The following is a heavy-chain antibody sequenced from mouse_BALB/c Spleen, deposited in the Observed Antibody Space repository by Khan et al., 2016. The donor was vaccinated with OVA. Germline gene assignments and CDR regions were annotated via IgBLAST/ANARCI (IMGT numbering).Heavy chain of an antibody. V-gene: IGHV3-2*02. CDR2: ISYNGNT. J-gene: IGHJ2*01. CDR3: ARVYGGELDD. D-gene: IGHD1-1*02. CDR1: GYSIKNAYA. Sequence: VQLVQSGPDLVKPSQSLSLTCTVTGYSIKNAYAWNWIQKFPGNQLEWMSYISYNGNTKYNPYLKSQISITRDTSKNQFYLQLKSVKTEDTAREYCARVYGGELDDWGQGTTLTVSS.